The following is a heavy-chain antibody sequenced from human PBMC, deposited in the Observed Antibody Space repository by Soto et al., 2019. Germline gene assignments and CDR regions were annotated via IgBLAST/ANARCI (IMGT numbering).Heavy chain of an antibody. D-gene: IGHD1-26*01. CDR1: GGSISSSNW. Sequence: QVQLQESGPGLVKPSGTLSLTCAVSGGSISSSNWWSWVRQPPGKGLEWIGEIYHSGSTNYNPSLKRRVTIAVDNSKNQFSPQLSSVTAADTAVYYCARDRRGSSQPSYYYGMDVWGQGTTVTVSS. CDR3: ARDRRGSSQPSYYYGMDV. J-gene: IGHJ6*02. CDR2: IYHSGST. V-gene: IGHV4-4*02.